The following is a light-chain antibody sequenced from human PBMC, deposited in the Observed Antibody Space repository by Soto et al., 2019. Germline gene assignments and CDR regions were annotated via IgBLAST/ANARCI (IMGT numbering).Light chain of an antibody. J-gene: IGLJ2*01. V-gene: IGLV2-14*01. CDR2: EVR. CDR3: SSFTSKSSLI. Sequence: QSALTQPASVSGSPGQSITISCAGTMRDVGGYNLVSWYQQHPGRAPQLILYEVRNRPSGISLRFSGSKSGNTASLTISGLQAEDEADYYCSSFTSKSSLIFGGGTKLTVL. CDR1: MRDVGGYNL.